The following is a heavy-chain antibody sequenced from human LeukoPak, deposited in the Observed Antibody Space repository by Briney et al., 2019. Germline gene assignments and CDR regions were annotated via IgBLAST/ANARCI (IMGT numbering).Heavy chain of an antibody. CDR3: VLGAYWNDDKNAFHI. Sequence: GGSLRLSCAASGLTFSSYDIHWIRQAPVKGLEWVSSIGATGDTYYTVSVKGRFTISRENAKKSVYLQMSSLSVGDTAVYFCVLGAYWNDDKNAFHIWGPGTMVTVSS. CDR2: IGATGDT. J-gene: IGHJ3*02. CDR1: GLTFSSYD. D-gene: IGHD1-1*01. V-gene: IGHV3-13*01.